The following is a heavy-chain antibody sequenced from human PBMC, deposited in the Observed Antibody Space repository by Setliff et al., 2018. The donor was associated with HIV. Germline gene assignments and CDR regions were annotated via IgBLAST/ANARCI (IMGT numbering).Heavy chain of an antibody. V-gene: IGHV3-66*02. Sequence: LRLSCAASGFTFSNYGINWVRQAPGKGLEWVSVIYSGGSTYYADSVKGRFTISRDNSKNTLYLQMNSLRAEDTAVYYCARDQWGYSYGYYYYYYMDVWGKGTTVTVSS. CDR3: ARDQWGYSYGYYYYYYMDV. J-gene: IGHJ6*03. CDR1: GFTFSNYG. D-gene: IGHD5-18*01. CDR2: IYSGGST.